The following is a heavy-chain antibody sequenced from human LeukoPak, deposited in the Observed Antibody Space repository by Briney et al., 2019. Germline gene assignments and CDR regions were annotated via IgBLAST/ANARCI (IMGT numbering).Heavy chain of an antibody. Sequence: GASVKVSCKASGYTFTSYGISWARQAPGQGLEWMGWISAYNGNTNYAQKLQDRVTMTTDTSTSTAYMELRSLRSDDTAVYYCARAPTYYYDSSGYPIDYWGQGTLVTVSS. CDR1: GYTFTSYG. J-gene: IGHJ4*02. V-gene: IGHV1-18*01. CDR3: ARAPTYYYDSSGYPIDY. CDR2: ISAYNGNT. D-gene: IGHD3-22*01.